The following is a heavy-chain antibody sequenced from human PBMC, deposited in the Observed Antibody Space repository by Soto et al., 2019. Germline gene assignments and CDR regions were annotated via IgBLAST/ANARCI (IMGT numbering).Heavy chain of an antibody. V-gene: IGHV4-59*01. Sequence: QVQLQESGPGLVKPSETLSLTCTVSGGSISSYYWSWIRQPPGKGLEWIGYIYYSGSTNYNPSLKRRVTISVDTSKHQFSLKRSSVTAADTAVYYCAREGPRGGSGMGANAFDIWGQGTMVTVSS. J-gene: IGHJ3*02. CDR3: AREGPRGGSGMGANAFDI. CDR2: IYYSGST. CDR1: GGSISSYY. D-gene: IGHD3-10*01.